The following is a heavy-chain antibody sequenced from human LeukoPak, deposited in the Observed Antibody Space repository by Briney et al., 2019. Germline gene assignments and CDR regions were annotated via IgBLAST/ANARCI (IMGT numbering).Heavy chain of an antibody. CDR2: IYTSGT. CDR1: GYSISSGYY. Sequence: SETLSLTCTVSGYSISSGYYWGWIRQPAGKGLEWIGRIYTSGTNYNPSLMSRVTMSVDTSKNQFSLKLSSVTAADTAVYYCATSAVAGTYSFDYWGQGTLVTVSS. J-gene: IGHJ4*02. D-gene: IGHD6-19*01. CDR3: ATSAVAGTYSFDY. V-gene: IGHV4-4*07.